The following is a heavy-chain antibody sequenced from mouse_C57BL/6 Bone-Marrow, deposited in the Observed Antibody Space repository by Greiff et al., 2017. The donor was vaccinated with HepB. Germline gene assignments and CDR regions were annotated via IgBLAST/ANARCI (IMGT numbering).Heavy chain of an antibody. V-gene: IGHV1-15*01. CDR3: TRAPCYYSNYVRAMDY. Sequence: VQLQQSGAELVRPGASVTLSCKASGYTFTDYEMHWVKQTPVHGLEWIGAIDPETGGTAYNQKFKGKAILTADKSSSTAYMELRSLTSEDSAVYYCTRAPCYYSNYVRAMDYWGQGTSVTVSS. CDR1: GYTFTDYE. D-gene: IGHD2-5*01. CDR2: IDPETGGT. J-gene: IGHJ4*01.